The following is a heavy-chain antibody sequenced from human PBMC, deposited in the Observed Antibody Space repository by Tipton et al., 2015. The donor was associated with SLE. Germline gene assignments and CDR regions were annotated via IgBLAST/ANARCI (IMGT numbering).Heavy chain of an antibody. Sequence: SLRLSCAVSGGSISSSNWWSWVRQPPGKGLEWIGEIYHSGSTNYNPSLKSRVTISVDTSKNQFSLKLSSVTAADTAVYYCARAGDDDYWGQGTLVTVSS. J-gene: IGHJ4*02. CDR1: GGSISSSNW. CDR3: ARAGDDDY. D-gene: IGHD7-27*01. V-gene: IGHV4-4*02. CDR2: IYHSGST.